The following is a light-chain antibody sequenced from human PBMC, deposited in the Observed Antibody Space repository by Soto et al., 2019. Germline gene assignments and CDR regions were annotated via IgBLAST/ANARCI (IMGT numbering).Light chain of an antibody. V-gene: IGKV3-15*01. Sequence: EIVMTQSPATLSVSPGEGATLSCRASQSVNSKLAWYQQKPGQAPRVLIYGASTRATGIPARFSGSGSGIECSLTISSLQSEDFAVYYCQQYNGWPLTFGQGTKVEIK. CDR3: QQYNGWPLT. CDR1: QSVNSK. CDR2: GAS. J-gene: IGKJ1*01.